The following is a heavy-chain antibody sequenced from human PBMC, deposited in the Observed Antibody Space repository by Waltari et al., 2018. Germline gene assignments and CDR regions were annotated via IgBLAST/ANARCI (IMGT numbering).Heavy chain of an antibody. J-gene: IGHJ6*03. CDR1: GGSFSGYY. CDR2: INHSGST. CDR3: ARGPSRGSSWYYYYYYMDV. Sequence: QVQLQQWGAGLLKPSETLSLTCAVYGGSFSGYYWSWIRQPQGKGLEWIGEINHSGSTNYNPSRKSRVTISVDTSKNQFSLKLSSVTAADTAVYYCARGPSRGSSWYYYYYYMDVWGKGTTVTISS. V-gene: IGHV4-34*01. D-gene: IGHD6-13*01.